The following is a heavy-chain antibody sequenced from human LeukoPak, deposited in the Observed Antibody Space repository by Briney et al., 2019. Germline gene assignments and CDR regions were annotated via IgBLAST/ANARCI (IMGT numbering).Heavy chain of an antibody. Sequence: SETLSLTCAVYGGSFSGYYWSWIRQPPGKGLEWIGEINHSGSTNYNPSLKSRVTISVDTSKNQFSLKLSSVTAADTAVYYCAHFAWSRGFDPWGQGTLVTVSS. CDR2: INHSGST. CDR3: AHFAWSRGFDP. CDR1: GGSFSGYY. V-gene: IGHV4-34*01. J-gene: IGHJ5*02. D-gene: IGHD3-9*01.